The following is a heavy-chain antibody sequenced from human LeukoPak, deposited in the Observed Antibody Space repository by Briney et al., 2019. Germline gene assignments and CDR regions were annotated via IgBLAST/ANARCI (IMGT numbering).Heavy chain of an antibody. CDR2: IYYSGST. V-gene: IGHV4-59*12. D-gene: IGHD3-22*01. CDR3: ARGPIPITMIVYYFDY. CDR1: GGSFSGYY. Sequence: PSETLSLTCAVYGGSFSGYYWNWIRQPPGKGLEWIGYIYYSGSTNYNPSLKSRVTISVDTFKNQFPLKLSSVTAADTAVYYCARGPIPITMIVYYFDYWGQGTLVTVSS. J-gene: IGHJ4*02.